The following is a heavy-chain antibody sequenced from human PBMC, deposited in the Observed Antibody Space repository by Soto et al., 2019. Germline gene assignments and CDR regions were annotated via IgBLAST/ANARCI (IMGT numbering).Heavy chain of an antibody. CDR1: GYTFTSYG. Sequence: ASVKVSCKASGYTFTSYGISWVRQAPGQGLEWMGWISAYNGNTNYAQKLQGRVTMTTDTSTSTAYMELRSLRSDDTAVYYCATWGYCSSTSCYGSNYYYYYGKDVWGQGTTVTVSS. V-gene: IGHV1-18*01. D-gene: IGHD2-2*01. CDR2: ISAYNGNT. J-gene: IGHJ6*02. CDR3: ATWGYCSSTSCYGSNYYYYYGKDV.